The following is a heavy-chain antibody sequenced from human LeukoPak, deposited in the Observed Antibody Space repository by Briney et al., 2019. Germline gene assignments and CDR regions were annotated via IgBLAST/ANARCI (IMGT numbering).Heavy chain of an antibody. V-gene: IGHV3-23*01. CDR3: AKVSQAAADNPFDY. D-gene: IGHD6-13*01. CDR1: GFTFSSYA. Sequence: PGGSLRLSCAASGFTFSSYAMSWVRQAQGKGLEWVSITSGSGGTTYYADSAKGRFTISRDNSKNTLYLQMNSLRAEDTAVYYCAKVSQAAADNPFDYWGQGTLVTVSS. J-gene: IGHJ4*02. CDR2: TSGSGGTT.